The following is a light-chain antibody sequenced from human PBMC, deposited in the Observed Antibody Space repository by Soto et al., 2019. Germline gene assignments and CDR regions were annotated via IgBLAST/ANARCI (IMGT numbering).Light chain of an antibody. CDR3: SSYTSSSTLV. V-gene: IGLV2-14*01. Sequence: QSALPQPASVSGSPGQSITIPCTGTSSDVGGYNYVSWYQQHPGKAPKLMIYDVSNRPSGVSNRFSGSKSGNTASLTISGLQAEDEADYYCSSYTSSSTLVFGTGTQLTVL. CDR1: SSDVGGYNY. J-gene: IGLJ1*01. CDR2: DVS.